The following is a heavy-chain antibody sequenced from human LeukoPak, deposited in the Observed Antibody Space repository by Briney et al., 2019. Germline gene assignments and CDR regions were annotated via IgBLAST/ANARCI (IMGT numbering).Heavy chain of an antibody. CDR2: FNSDTGDT. CDR3: VRGGPNRSGWTLDY. D-gene: IGHD6-19*01. CDR1: GYTFTNYA. Sequence: ASVKVSCKASGYTFTNYAIHWVRQAPGHRLEWMGWFNSDTGDTHYSQNFQGRVIITRDTSASTTYMELSSLRPEDTAVFFCVRGGPNRSGWTLDYWGQGTLVTVSS. J-gene: IGHJ4*02. V-gene: IGHV1-3*01.